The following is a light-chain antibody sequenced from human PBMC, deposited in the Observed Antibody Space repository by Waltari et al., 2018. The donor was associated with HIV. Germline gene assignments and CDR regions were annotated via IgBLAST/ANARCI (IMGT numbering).Light chain of an antibody. J-gene: IGKJ2*03. V-gene: IGKV4-1*01. CDR2: WAS. CDR3: QQYSITQYS. Sequence: DIVITQSTNSLAVTLGERATINCKSSQSLLYKSNNKNYLAWYQQKPGHPPKLLIYWASTRESGVPDRFSGSVSGTDFTLTISSLQPEYVAVYYCQQYSITQYSFGQGTSLEIK. CDR1: QSLLYKSNNKNY.